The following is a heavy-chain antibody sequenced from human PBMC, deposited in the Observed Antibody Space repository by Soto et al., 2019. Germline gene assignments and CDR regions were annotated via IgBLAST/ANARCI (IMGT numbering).Heavy chain of an antibody. CDR1: GGSISSSNW. V-gene: IGHV4-4*02. D-gene: IGHD2-15*01. J-gene: IGHJ5*02. Sequence: SETLSLTCAVSGGSISSSNWWSWIRQPPGEGLEWIGEIYFRGNTNYNPSLESRVTISVDTSKNQFSLTLTSVTAADTAVYYCARQCRGVTCHWFVPWGQGTLVTVSS. CDR3: ARQCRGVTCHWFVP. CDR2: IYFRGNT.